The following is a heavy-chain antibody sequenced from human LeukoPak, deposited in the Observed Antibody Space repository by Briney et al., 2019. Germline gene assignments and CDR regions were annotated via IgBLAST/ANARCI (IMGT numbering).Heavy chain of an antibody. CDR1: GFTFSSYS. CDR3: AILSSGDAFDI. Sequence: GGSLRLSCAASGFTFSSYSMNWVRQAPGKGLEWVSYISSSSSTIYYADSVKGRFTISRDNAKNSLYLQMNSLRAEDTAVYYCAILSSGDAFDIWGQGTMVTVSS. V-gene: IGHV3-48*04. D-gene: IGHD3-10*01. J-gene: IGHJ3*02. CDR2: ISSSSSTI.